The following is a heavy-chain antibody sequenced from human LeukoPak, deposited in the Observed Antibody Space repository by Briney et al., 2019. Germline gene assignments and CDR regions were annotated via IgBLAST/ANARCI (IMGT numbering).Heavy chain of an antibody. V-gene: IGHV3-23*01. CDR1: GFTFSTYT. CDR2: INTGGGT. J-gene: IGHJ4*02. D-gene: IGHD3-10*01. Sequence: GGSLIPSCAASGFTFSTYTLTWVRQPPGKGPEWVSAINTGGGTNYLDSVKGRFTVSRDNSKNALYLQMNSLRAEDTAVYYCARVRGTIGGYFDNWGQGTLVTVSS. CDR3: ARVRGTIGGYFDN.